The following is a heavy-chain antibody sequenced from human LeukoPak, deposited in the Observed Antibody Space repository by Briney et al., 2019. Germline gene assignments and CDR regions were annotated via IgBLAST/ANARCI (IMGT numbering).Heavy chain of an antibody. CDR2: INHSGST. D-gene: IGHD1-14*01. CDR1: GGSFSGYY. J-gene: IGHJ1*01. V-gene: IGHV4-34*01. CDR3: ARGSPRNLRH. Sequence: SETLSRTCAVYGGSFSGYYWSWIRQPPGKGLEWIGEINHSGSTNYNPSLKSRVTISVDTSKNQFSLKLSSVTAADTAVYYCARGSPRNLRHWGQGTLVTVSS.